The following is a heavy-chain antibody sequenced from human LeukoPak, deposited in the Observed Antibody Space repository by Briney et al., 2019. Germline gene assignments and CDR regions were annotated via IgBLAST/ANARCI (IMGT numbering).Heavy chain of an antibody. V-gene: IGHV3-7*01. CDR2: IKQDGSEK. J-gene: IGHJ6*02. CDR1: GFTFSSYW. D-gene: IGHD3-10*01. CDR3: AKDIGGFGGHLPTSGMDV. Sequence: GGSLRLSCAASGFTFSSYWMSWVRQAPGKGLEWVANIKQDGSEKYYVDSVKGRFTISRDNAKNSLYLQMSSLRAEDTAVYYCAKDIGGFGGHLPTSGMDVWGQGTTVTVSS.